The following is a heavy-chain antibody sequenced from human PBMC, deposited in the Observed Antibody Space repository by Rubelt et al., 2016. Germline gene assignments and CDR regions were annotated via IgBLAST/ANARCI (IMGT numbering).Heavy chain of an antibody. CDR3: ARMVRGVYSFDY. CDR2: INAGNGNT. Sequence: QVQLVQSGAEVKKPGASVKVSCKASGYTFTSYAMHWVRQAPGQRLEWMGWINAGNGNTKYSQKFQGRVTITRDTSASTAYMELSSLRSEDTAAYYCARMVRGVYSFDYWGQGTLVTVSS. V-gene: IGHV1-3*01. D-gene: IGHD3-10*01. CDR1: GYTFTSYA. J-gene: IGHJ4*02.